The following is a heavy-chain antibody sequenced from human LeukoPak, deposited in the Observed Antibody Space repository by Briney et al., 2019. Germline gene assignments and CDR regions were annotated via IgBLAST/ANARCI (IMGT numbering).Heavy chain of an antibody. CDR1: GGSICTYY. J-gene: IGHJ4*02. CDR2: IYYSGST. V-gene: IGHV4-59*01. Sequence: PSETLSLICSVPGGSICTYYWSWLRQPPGKGLEWIGYIYYSGSTDYNPSLKSRVTISIDTSKNQFSLKLNSVTASDTAIYYCARSALDTSGTYYNPQPFLYWGQGTLVTVSS. CDR3: ARSALDTSGTYYNPQPFLY. D-gene: IGHD3-10*01.